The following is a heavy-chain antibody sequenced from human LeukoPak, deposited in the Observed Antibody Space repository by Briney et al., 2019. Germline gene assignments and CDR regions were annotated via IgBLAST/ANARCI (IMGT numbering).Heavy chain of an antibody. CDR2: FDPEDGET. CDR1: GYTLTELS. CDR3: ATGRYYYDSSGYQGFDY. D-gene: IGHD3-22*01. Sequence: ASVKVSCKVSGYTLTELSMHWVRQAPGKGLEWMGGFDPEDGETIYAQKFQGRVTMTEDTSTDTAYMELSSLRSEDTAVYYCATGRYYYDSSGYQGFDYWGRGTLVTVSS. V-gene: IGHV1-24*01. J-gene: IGHJ4*02.